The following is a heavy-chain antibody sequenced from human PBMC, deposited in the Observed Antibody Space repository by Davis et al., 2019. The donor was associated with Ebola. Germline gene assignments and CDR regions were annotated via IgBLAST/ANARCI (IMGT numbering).Heavy chain of an antibody. J-gene: IGHJ3*01. D-gene: IGHD6-19*01. V-gene: IGHV3-33*06. CDR3: AKDTSNVWFDV. Sequence: GESLKISCAASGFTFSSYRMHWVRQAPGKGLEWVAVIWYDGSNKYYADSVKGRFTISRDNSKNTLHLQMNSLRVEDTAIYYCAKDTSNVWFDVWGQGTMVTVSS. CDR2: IWYDGSNK. CDR1: GFTFSSYR.